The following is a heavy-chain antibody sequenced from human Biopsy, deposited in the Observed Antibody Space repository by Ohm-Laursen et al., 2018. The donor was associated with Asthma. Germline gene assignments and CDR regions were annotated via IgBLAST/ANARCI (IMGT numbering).Heavy chain of an antibody. CDR2: MSYDGSIK. V-gene: IGHV3-30*03. CDR3: ARGLDYSGRSGFDY. D-gene: IGHD3-10*01. J-gene: IGHJ4*02. CDR1: GFMFRSFG. Sequence: SLRLSCAASGFMFRSFGMHWVRQAPGKGLEWVALMSYDGSIKDYADSVKGRFTISRDNSMNTLYLHMNSLRVEDTAVYYCARGLDYSGRSGFDYWGQGTLVIVSS.